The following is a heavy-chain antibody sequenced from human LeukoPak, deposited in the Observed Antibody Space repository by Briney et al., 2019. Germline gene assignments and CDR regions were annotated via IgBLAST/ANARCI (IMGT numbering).Heavy chain of an antibody. CDR2: MSHDVNIK. Sequence: RRSLRLSCAASGFTFSSYTLHWVRQAPGKGLEWVAIMSHDVNIKFYADSVRGRSTISRDNSKNTLYLQMDSLRAEDTAVYYCARDRSPGAMRGHDASDLWGEGTMVTVSS. J-gene: IGHJ3*01. V-gene: IGHV3-30-3*01. CDR3: ARDRSPGAMRGHDASDL. D-gene: IGHD2-2*01. CDR1: GFTFSSYT.